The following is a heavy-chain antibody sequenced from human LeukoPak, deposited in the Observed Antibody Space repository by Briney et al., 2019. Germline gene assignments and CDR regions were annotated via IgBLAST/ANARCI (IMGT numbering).Heavy chain of an antibody. Sequence: PSETLSLTCTVSGGSISSGGYYWSWIRQHPGKGLEWIGYIYYSGSTYYNPSLKSRVTISVDTSKNQCSLMLSSVTAADTAVYYCARGDVETNLDYWGQGTLVTVSS. J-gene: IGHJ4*02. D-gene: IGHD5-24*01. V-gene: IGHV4-31*03. CDR3: ARGDVETNLDY. CDR1: GGSISSGGYY. CDR2: IYYSGST.